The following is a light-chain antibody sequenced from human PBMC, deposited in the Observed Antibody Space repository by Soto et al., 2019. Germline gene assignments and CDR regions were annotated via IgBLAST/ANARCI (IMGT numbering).Light chain of an antibody. V-gene: IGKV1-33*01. J-gene: IGKJ2*01. Sequence: DIQMTQSPSSLSASVGDRVTITCQASQDIADYLNWYQLKPGKAPKLLIYDASNLEAGVPSRFTGAGSGTDFSFTISSLQLEDVATYFCQQYDSFHMYTFGQGTKVEI. CDR3: QQYDSFHMYT. CDR2: DAS. CDR1: QDIADY.